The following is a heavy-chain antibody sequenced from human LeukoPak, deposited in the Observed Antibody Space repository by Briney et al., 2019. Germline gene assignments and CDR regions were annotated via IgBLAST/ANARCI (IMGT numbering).Heavy chain of an antibody. D-gene: IGHD3-22*01. Sequence: ASVTVSCTASGYTFTSYYMHWVRQAPGQGREWMGLINPSGGSTSYAQKFQGRVTMTRDMSTSTVYMELSSLRSEDTAVYYCARDRVANYYDSSGYRSRSYAFDIWGQGTMVAVSS. CDR1: GYTFTSYY. CDR3: ARDRVANYYDSSGYRSRSYAFDI. J-gene: IGHJ3*02. V-gene: IGHV1-46*01. CDR2: INPSGGST.